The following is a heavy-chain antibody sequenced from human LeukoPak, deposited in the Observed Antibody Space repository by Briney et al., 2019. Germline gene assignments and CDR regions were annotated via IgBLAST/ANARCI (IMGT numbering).Heavy chain of an antibody. CDR3: ATAGYCSGGSCSDWFDP. D-gene: IGHD2-15*01. Sequence: ASVKVSCKASGPTFTDNYIHWVRQAPGQGLEWMGWISPNSGGINYARKFQGRVTMARDTSIGTAYMELSRLSSDDTAVYYCATAGYCSGGSCSDWFDPWGQGTLVTVSS. CDR1: GPTFTDNY. V-gene: IGHV1-2*02. J-gene: IGHJ5*02. CDR2: ISPNSGGI.